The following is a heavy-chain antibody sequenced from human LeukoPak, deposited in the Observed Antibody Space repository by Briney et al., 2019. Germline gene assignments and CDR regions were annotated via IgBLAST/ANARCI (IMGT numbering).Heavy chain of an antibody. CDR1: GFTFSSYW. D-gene: IGHD5-24*01. Sequence: GGSLKLSCAASGFTFSSYWMHWVRQAPGKGLVWVSRINTDGSSTSYADSVKGRFTISRDNAKNTLYLQMNSLRAEDTAVYYCARDPSYGYNYGAFDIWGQGTMVTVSS. CDR3: ARDPSYGYNYGAFDI. V-gene: IGHV3-74*01. J-gene: IGHJ3*02. CDR2: INTDGSST.